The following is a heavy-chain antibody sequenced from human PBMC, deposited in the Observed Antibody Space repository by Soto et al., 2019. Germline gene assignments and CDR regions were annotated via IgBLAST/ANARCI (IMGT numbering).Heavy chain of an antibody. V-gene: IGHV3-23*01. J-gene: IGHJ6*03. Sequence: GSLRLSCAASGFSFSNYAMSWVRQAPGEGLEWVSSISGDTTYSADSVKGRFTIFRDNSKNTLYLQMNSLRAEDTAVYYCARESAHYDILTGYYYYYMDVWGKGTTVTVSS. CDR2: ISGDTT. D-gene: IGHD3-9*01. CDR3: ARESAHYDILTGYYYYYMDV. CDR1: GFSFSNYA.